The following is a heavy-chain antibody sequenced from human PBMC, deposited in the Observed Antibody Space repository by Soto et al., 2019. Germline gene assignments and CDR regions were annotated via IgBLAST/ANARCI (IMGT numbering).Heavy chain of an antibody. CDR1: GFTFSNSL. J-gene: IGHJ4*02. D-gene: IGHD3-22*01. CDR2: IKSKTDGGTT. CDR3: TTDPVTMIVVVPSSG. V-gene: IGHV3-15*07. Sequence: PEGSLRLSCAASGFTFSNSLMNWVRQAPGKGLEWVGRIKSKTDGGTTDYAAPVKGRFTISRDDSKNTLYLQMNSLKTEDTAVYYCTTDPVTMIVVVPSSGWGQGTLVTVSS.